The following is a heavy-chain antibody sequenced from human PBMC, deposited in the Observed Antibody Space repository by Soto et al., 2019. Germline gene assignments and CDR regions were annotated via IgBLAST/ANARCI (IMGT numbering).Heavy chain of an antibody. CDR2: IRTKTNSYAT. CDR3: MVTLTPMDV. V-gene: IGHV3-73*01. D-gene: IGHD4-17*01. CDR1: GFAFSGSG. Sequence: EVQLVESGGGLVQPGGSLKLSCAASGFAFSGSGIHWVRQASGKGLEWVGHIRTKTNSYATEYAPSVRGRFTISRDDSKDTTYLQMASLKTEDTAVYYCMVTLTPMDVWGQGTTVTGSS. J-gene: IGHJ6*02.